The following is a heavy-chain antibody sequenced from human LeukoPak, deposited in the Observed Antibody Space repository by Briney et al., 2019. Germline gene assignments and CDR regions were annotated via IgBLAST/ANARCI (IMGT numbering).Heavy chain of an antibody. CDR2: ISGSGGST. V-gene: IGHV3-23*01. J-gene: IGHJ6*02. CDR1: GFTFSSYA. CDR3: AKVRVDLYDSSGYYSMGGYYGMDV. D-gene: IGHD3-22*01. Sequence: GGSLRLSCAASGFTFSSYAMSWVRQAPGKGLEWVSAISGSGGSTYYADSVKGRFTISRDNSKNTLYLQMNSLRAEDTAVYYCAKVRVDLYDSSGYYSMGGYYGMDVWGQGTTVTVSS.